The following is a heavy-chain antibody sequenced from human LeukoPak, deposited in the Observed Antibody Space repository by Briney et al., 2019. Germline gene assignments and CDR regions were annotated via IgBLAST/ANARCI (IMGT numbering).Heavy chain of an antibody. CDR3: ARDLGRMATITGYYFDY. D-gene: IGHD5-24*01. CDR1: GFTFSTYA. J-gene: IGHJ4*02. V-gene: IGHV3-23*01. CDR2: ISGSGDST. Sequence: GGSLRLSCAASGFTFSTYAMSWVRQAPGKGLEWVSDISGSGDSTHYADSVKGRFTISRDNSKNTLYLQMNSLRAEDTAVYYCARDLGRMATITGYYFDYWGQGTLVTVSS.